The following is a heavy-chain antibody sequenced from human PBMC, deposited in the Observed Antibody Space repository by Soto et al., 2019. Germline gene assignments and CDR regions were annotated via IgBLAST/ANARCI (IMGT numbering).Heavy chain of an antibody. CDR1: GFTFSSYG. Sequence: GGSLRLSCAASGFTFSSYGMHWVRQAPGKGLEWVAVIWYDGNNKYYADSVKRRFTISRDNSKNTLYLQMNSLRAEDTAVYFCSRDSGRYYDILTGYIAHWGQGTLVTVSS. CDR2: IWYDGNNK. V-gene: IGHV3-33*01. J-gene: IGHJ4*02. CDR3: SRDSGRYYDILTGYIAH. D-gene: IGHD3-9*01.